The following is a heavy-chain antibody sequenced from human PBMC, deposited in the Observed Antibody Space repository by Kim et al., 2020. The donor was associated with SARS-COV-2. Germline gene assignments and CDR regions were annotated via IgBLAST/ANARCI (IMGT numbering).Heavy chain of an antibody. Sequence: SETLSLTCTVSGYSISSGYYWGWIRQPPGTGLEWIGSIYHSGSTYYNPSLKSRVTISVDTSKNQFSLKLSSVTAADTAVYYCARDSSGGGWYGDYVYWGQGTLVTVSS. CDR2: IYHSGST. D-gene: IGHD4-17*01. J-gene: IGHJ4*02. V-gene: IGHV4-38-2*02. CDR3: ARDSSGGGWYGDYVY. CDR1: GYSISSGYY.